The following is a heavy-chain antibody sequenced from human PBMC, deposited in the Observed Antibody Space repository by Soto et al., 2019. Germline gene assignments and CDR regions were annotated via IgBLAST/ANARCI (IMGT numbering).Heavy chain of an antibody. D-gene: IGHD2-15*01. V-gene: IGHV4-31*03. CDR3: ARVVVQLQYLFDY. Sequence: KPSETLSLTCTVSGGSISSGGYYWSWIRQHPGKGLEWIGYIYYSGSTYYNPSLKSRVTISVDTSKNQFSLKLSSVTAADTAVYYCARVVVQLQYLFDYWGQGTLVTVSS. CDR2: IYYSGST. J-gene: IGHJ4*02. CDR1: GGSISSGGYY.